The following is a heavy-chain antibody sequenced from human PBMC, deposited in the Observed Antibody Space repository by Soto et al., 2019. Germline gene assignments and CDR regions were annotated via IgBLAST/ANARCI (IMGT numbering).Heavy chain of an antibody. CDR2: ISAYNANA. J-gene: IGHJ4*02. CDR1: GYTFRNFG. V-gene: IGHV1-18*01. Sequence: QIQLLQSGAEVKKPGASVKVTCKASGYTFRNFGISWVRQAPGQGLEWMGWISAYNANANYAQKFQGRLTMTADTSTSTAYMELRSLRSDDTALYYCARENSYFDYWGKGTLVTVSS. CDR3: ARENSYFDY.